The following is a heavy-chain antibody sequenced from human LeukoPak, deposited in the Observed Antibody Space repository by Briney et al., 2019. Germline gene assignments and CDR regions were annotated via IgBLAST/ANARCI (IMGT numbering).Heavy chain of an antibody. CDR3: ARERGGGDYDGDAFDI. CDR1: GSTFSSYS. Sequence: KPGGSLRLSCAASGSTFSSYSMNWVRQAPGKGLEWVSSISSSSSYIYYADSVKGRFTISRDNAKKSLYLQMNSLRAEDTAVYYCARERGGGDYDGDAFDIWGQGTMVTVSS. CDR2: ISSSSSYI. V-gene: IGHV3-21*01. J-gene: IGHJ3*02. D-gene: IGHD4-17*01.